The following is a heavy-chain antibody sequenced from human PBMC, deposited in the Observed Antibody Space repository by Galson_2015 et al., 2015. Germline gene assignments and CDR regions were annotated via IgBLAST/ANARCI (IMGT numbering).Heavy chain of an antibody. CDR1: GFILSSYA. Sequence: SLRLSCAASGFILSSYAMTWVRQSSGKGLEWVSTITSSGDIIRYADSVKGRFTTSRDNSRNTLFLQMSSLRVEDTAIYYCAKEPNGNFVVAFNTWGHGTLVTVSS. D-gene: IGHD4-23*01. CDR2: ITSSGDII. V-gene: IGHV3-23*01. J-gene: IGHJ3*02. CDR3: AKEPNGNFVVAFNT.